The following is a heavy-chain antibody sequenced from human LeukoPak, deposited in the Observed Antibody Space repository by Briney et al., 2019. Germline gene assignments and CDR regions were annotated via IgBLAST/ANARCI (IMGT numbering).Heavy chain of an antibody. CDR1: GFTFSSYA. V-gene: IGHV3-30-3*01. D-gene: IGHD1-26*01. CDR2: ISYDGSNK. J-gene: IGHJ4*02. Sequence: GGSLRLSCAASGFTFSSYAMHWVRQAPGKGLEWVAVISYDGSNKYYADSVKGRFTISRDNSKNTLYLQMNSLRAEDTAVYYCARDEGSGSYRPYYFDYWGQGTLVTVSS. CDR3: ARDEGSGSYRPYYFDY.